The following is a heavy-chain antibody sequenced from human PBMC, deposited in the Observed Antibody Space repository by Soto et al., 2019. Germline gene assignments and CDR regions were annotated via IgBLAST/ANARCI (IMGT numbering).Heavy chain of an antibody. Sequence: ASVKISCKASGYTFTSYYMHLLRLAPGQGLEWMGIINPSGGSTSYAQKFQGRVTMTRDTSTSTVYMELSSLRSEDTAVYYCARDVGPFLRLFYGMDAWGQGTTVTVS. D-gene: IGHD4-17*01. CDR3: ARDVGPFLRLFYGMDA. V-gene: IGHV1-46*01. CDR2: INPSGGST. J-gene: IGHJ6*02. CDR1: GYTFTSYY.